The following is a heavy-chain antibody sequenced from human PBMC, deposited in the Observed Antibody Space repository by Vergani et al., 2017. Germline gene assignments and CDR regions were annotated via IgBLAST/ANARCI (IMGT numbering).Heavy chain of an antibody. CDR2: IYYSGST. CDR3: ARDRYYYDSSGTWRYFDY. J-gene: IGHJ4*02. D-gene: IGHD3-22*01. CDR1: GYSISSGYY. V-gene: IGHV4-38-2*02. Sequence: QVQLQESGPGLVKPSETLSLTCTVSGYSISSGYYWGWIRQPPGKGLEWIGSIYYSGSTYYNPSLKSRVTISLDTSKHQFSLNLSSVTAADTAVYYCARDRYYYDSSGTWRYFDYWGQGTLVTVSS.